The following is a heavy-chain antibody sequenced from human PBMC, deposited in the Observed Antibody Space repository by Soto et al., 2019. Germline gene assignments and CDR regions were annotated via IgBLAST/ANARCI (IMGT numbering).Heavy chain of an antibody. V-gene: IGHV5-51*01. CDR1: GYTFTNYW. CDR2: IYPSDSDT. J-gene: IGHJ3*02. D-gene: IGHD4-4*01. Sequence: GESLKISCKASGYTFTNYWIGWVRQMSGKGLEWMGIIYPSDSDTRYSPSFQGQVTISADKSINTAYLQWSSLRASDTAIYYCVRSHDYSGLIGAFDIWGQGTMVTVSS. CDR3: VRSHDYSGLIGAFDI.